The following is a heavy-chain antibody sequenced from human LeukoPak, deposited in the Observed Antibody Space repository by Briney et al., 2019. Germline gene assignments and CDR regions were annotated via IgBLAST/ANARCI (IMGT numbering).Heavy chain of an antibody. J-gene: IGHJ4*02. CDR2: ISGSGGST. D-gene: IGHD4-17*01. CDR1: GFTFSTYA. CDR3: AKSYGDYLGYFDS. V-gene: IGHV3-23*01. Sequence: GSLRLSCAASGFTFSTYAMSWVRQAPGKGLEWVSTISGSGGSTYYADAVKGRFTISRDKSKNTLFLQMNSLRAEDTAVYYCAKSYGDYLGYFDSWGQGTLVSVSS.